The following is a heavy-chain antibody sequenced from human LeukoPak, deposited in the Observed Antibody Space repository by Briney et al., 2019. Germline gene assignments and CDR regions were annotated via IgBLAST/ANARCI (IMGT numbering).Heavy chain of an antibody. V-gene: IGHV3-53*01. Sequence: GGSLRLSCAASGFTFNNYAMSWVRQAPGKGLEWVSVIYSGGSTYYADSVKGRFTISRDNSKNTLYLQMNSLRAEDTAVYYCARGTVVGDYWGQGTLVTVSS. CDR2: IYSGGST. CDR3: ARGTVVGDY. CDR1: GFTFNNYA. D-gene: IGHD3-22*01. J-gene: IGHJ4*02.